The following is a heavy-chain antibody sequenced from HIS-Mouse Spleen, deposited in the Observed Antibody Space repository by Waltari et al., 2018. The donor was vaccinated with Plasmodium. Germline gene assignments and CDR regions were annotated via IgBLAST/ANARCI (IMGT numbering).Heavy chain of an antibody. J-gene: IGHJ3*02. V-gene: IGHV3-13*01. CDR3: ARGRWNHAFDI. CDR1: GFTFSSYD. D-gene: IGHD1-1*01. Sequence: EVQLVESGGGLVQPGGSLRLSCAASGFTFSSYDMHWVRQATGKGLEWVSAIGTACDTYSPGSVKGRFTISRENAKISLYLQMNSLGAGDTAVYYCARGRWNHAFDIWGQGTMVTVSS. CDR2: IGTACDT.